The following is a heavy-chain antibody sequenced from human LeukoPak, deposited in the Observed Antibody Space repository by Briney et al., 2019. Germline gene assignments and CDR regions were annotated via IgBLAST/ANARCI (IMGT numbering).Heavy chain of an antibody. Sequence: SVKVSCKASGGTFSSYAISWVRQAPGQGLGWMGGIIPIFGTANYAQKFQGRVTITADKSTSTAYMELSSLRSEDTAVYYCARPHSYYGSGMGYFDYWGQGTLVTVSS. J-gene: IGHJ4*02. CDR1: GGTFSSYA. D-gene: IGHD3-10*01. CDR2: IIPIFGTA. CDR3: ARPHSYYGSGMGYFDY. V-gene: IGHV1-69*06.